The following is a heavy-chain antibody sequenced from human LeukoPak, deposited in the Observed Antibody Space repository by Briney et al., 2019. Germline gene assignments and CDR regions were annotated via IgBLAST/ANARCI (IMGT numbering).Heavy chain of an antibody. Sequence: PGGSLRLSCAASGFTVSSNYMSWVRQAPGKGLEWVSVIYSGASTYYADSAKGRFTISRDNSKNTLYLQMNSLRAEDTAVYYCARDESFYGSGRYYWGQGTLVTVSS. J-gene: IGHJ4*02. V-gene: IGHV3-53*01. CDR1: GFTVSSNY. CDR2: IYSGAST. CDR3: ARDESFYGSGRYY. D-gene: IGHD3-10*01.